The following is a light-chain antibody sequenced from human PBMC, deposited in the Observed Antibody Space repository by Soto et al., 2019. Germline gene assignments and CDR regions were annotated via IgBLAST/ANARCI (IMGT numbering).Light chain of an antibody. V-gene: IGKV1-5*03. J-gene: IGKJ4*01. Sequence: DIQMTQSPSTLSASVGDRVTITCRASQSISSWLAWYQQKPGKAPKLLIYKASSLESGVPSRFSGSGSGTEFTLTISSLQPDDFATYYCQQYNSYSVTFGGGPKVDIK. CDR3: QQYNSYSVT. CDR2: KAS. CDR1: QSISSW.